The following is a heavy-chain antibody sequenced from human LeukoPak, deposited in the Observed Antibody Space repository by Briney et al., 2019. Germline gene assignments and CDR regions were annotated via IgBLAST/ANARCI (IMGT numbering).Heavy chain of an antibody. Sequence: ASVKVSCKASGYTFTAYYIHWVRQAPGQGLEWMGWINPKSGGTKFPQKFQGRITLTRDPSIRTAYMDLSWLRSAGTAVYYCARGAEVTMIEDYWGQGTLVSVSS. J-gene: IGHJ4*02. V-gene: IGHV1-2*02. D-gene: IGHD3-22*01. CDR3: ARGAEVTMIEDY. CDR1: GYTFTAYY. CDR2: INPKSGGT.